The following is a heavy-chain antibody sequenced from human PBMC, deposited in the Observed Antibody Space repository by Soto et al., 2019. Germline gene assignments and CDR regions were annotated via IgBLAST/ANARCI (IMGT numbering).Heavy chain of an antibody. D-gene: IGHD2-2*01. CDR3: AKGISPVPAAPDY. V-gene: IGHV3-23*01. CDR2: ISGSGGST. J-gene: IGHJ4*02. Sequence: GGSLRLSCAASGFTFSSYAMSWVRQAPGKGLEWVSAISGSGGSTYYADSVKGRSTISRDNSKNTLYQQMNGLRAEATAVYYCAKGISPVPAAPDYWGQGTLVTVSS. CDR1: GFTFSSYA.